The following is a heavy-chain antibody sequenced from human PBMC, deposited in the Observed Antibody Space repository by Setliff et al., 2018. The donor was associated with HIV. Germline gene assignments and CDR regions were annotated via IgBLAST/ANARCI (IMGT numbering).Heavy chain of an antibody. V-gene: IGHV3-33*01. J-gene: IGHJ3*02. CDR1: GFTLSTYG. CDR3: ATVYSGYDLDAFDI. D-gene: IGHD5-12*01. Sequence: GGSLRLSCAASGFTLSTYGMHWVRQAPGKGLEWVAIIWFDGSKTYYADSVKGRFTISRDNSKNTLYLQMNSLSAGDKAVYYCATVYSGYDLDAFDIWGQETMVAVSS. CDR2: IWFDGSKT.